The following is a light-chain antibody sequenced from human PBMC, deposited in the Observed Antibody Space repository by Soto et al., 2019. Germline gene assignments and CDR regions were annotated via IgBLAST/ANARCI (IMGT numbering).Light chain of an antibody. J-gene: IGKJ5*01. CDR3: QQRRNWPPGIP. CDR1: QSFGSS. Sequence: EYMLTLSPGTLSLSTGERATISSRAIQSFGSSLAWYQQKPGQAPRLLIYDASNRATGIPARFSGSVSGTDFTLTISSLEPEDFAVYYCQQRRNWPPGIPFAQGTRLEIK. V-gene: IGKV3-11*01. CDR2: DAS.